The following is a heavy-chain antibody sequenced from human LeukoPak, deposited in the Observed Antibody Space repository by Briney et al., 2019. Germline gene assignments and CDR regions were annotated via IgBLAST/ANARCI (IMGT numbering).Heavy chain of an antibody. CDR3: ARVSGGYSGYEG. V-gene: IGHV1-2*02. Sequence: ASVKLSCTASGYTFTGYYMHWVRQAPGQGLEWMGWINPNSGGTNYAQKFQGRVTMTRDTSISTAYMELSRLRSDDTAVYYCARVSGGYSGYEGWGQGTLVTVSS. D-gene: IGHD5-12*01. CDR2: INPNSGGT. J-gene: IGHJ4*02. CDR1: GYTFTGYY.